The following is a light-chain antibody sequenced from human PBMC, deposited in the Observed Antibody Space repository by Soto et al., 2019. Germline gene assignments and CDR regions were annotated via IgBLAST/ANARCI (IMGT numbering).Light chain of an antibody. CDR1: QSVSSN. V-gene: IGKV3-20*01. J-gene: IGKJ2*01. CDR3: QQYDTSPYT. CDR2: GAS. Sequence: EIVMTQSPATLSVSPGERATLSCRASQSVSSNLAWYQQKPGQAPRLLIYGASSRATGIPDRFSGSASGTDFTLTISRLEPEDFAVYYCQQYDTSPYTFGQGTKLEIK.